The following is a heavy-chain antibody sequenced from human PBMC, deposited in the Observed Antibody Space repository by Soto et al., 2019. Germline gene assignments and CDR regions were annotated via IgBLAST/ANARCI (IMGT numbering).Heavy chain of an antibody. CDR3: ARPRQDSGDRAYDY. CDR2: IDPSDSYT. Sequence: RGESLKISCQGSGYTFTTYWITWVRQMPGRGLEWMGRIDPSDSYTNYSPSFQGHVTISADKSTNTAYLEWRSLKASDSAIYYCARPRQDSGDRAYDYCRRGNMVTVSS. J-gene: IGHJ4*02. CDR1: GYTFTTYW. D-gene: IGHD2-21*02. V-gene: IGHV5-10-1*01.